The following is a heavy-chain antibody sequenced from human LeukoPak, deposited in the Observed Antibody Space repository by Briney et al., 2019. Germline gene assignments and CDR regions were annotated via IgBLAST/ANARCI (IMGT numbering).Heavy chain of an antibody. CDR3: ARGLVFGVVTDYFDY. J-gene: IGHJ4*02. CDR2: ISSSTTYI. D-gene: IGHD3-3*01. V-gene: IGHV3-21*01. Sequence: GGSLRLSCAASGFTFSSYSMNWVRQAPGKGLEWVSSISSSTTYIYYADSVKGRFTISRDNAKNSLYLQMNNLRAEDTAVYYCARGLVFGVVTDYFDYWGQGTLVTVSS. CDR1: GFTFSSYS.